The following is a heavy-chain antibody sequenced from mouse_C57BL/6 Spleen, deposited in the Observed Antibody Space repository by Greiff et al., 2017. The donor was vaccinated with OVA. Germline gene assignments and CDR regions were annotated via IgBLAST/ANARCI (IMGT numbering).Heavy chain of an antibody. V-gene: IGHV1-26*01. CDR1: GYTFTDYY. D-gene: IGHD2-1*01. CDR3: ARGIIYYGNYVGYFDV. Sequence: VQLQQSGPELVKPGASVKISCKASGYTFTDYYMNWVKQSHGKSLEWIGDINPNNGGTSYNQKFKGKATLTVDKSSSTAYMELRSLTSEDSAVYYCARGIIYYGNYVGYFDVWGTGTTVTVSS. CDR2: INPNNGGT. J-gene: IGHJ1*03.